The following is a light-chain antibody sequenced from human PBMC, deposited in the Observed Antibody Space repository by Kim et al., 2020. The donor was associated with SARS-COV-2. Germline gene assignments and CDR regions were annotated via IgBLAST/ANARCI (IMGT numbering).Light chain of an antibody. CDR2: DAS. CDR3: QQYNSYWT. CDR1: QSISSW. J-gene: IGKJ1*01. V-gene: IGKV1-5*01. Sequence: SAAVGARVTITCRASQSISSWLAWYQQKPGKAPKLLIYDASSLESGVPSRFSGSGSGTEFTLTISSLQPDDFATYYCQQYNSYWTFGQGTKVEIK.